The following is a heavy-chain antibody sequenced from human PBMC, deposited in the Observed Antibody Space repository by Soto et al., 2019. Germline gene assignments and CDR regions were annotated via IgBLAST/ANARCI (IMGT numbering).Heavy chain of an antibody. D-gene: IGHD3-3*01. CDR2: ISAYNGNT. V-gene: IGHV1-18*04. Sequence: ASVKVSCKASGYTFTSYGISWVRQAPGQGLEWMGWISAYNGNTNYAQKLQGRVTMTTDTSTSTAYMELRSLRSDDTAVYYCARRYDFWSGYPYFDYWGQGTLVTVS. J-gene: IGHJ4*02. CDR3: ARRYDFWSGYPYFDY. CDR1: GYTFTSYG.